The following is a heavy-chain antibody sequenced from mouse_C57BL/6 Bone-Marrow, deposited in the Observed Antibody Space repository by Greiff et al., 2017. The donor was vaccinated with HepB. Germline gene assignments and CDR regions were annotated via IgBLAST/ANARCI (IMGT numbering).Heavy chain of an antibody. J-gene: IGHJ2*01. Sequence: EVKLVESGGGLVKPGGSLKLSCAASGFTFSSYAMSWVRQTPEKRLEWVATISDGGSYTYYPDNVKGRFTISRDNAKNNLYLQMSHLKSEDTAMYYCARHYYGSSLDYWGQGTTLTVSS. CDR3: ARHYYGSSLDY. V-gene: IGHV5-4*03. CDR2: ISDGGSYT. CDR1: GFTFSSYA. D-gene: IGHD1-1*01.